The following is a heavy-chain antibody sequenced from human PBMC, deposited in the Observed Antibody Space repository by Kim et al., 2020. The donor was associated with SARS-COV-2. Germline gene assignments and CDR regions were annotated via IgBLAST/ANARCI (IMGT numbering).Heavy chain of an antibody. V-gene: IGHV1-69*04. CDR2: IIPILGIA. CDR1: GGTFSSYA. D-gene: IGHD6-6*01. Sequence: SVKVSCKASGGTFSSYAISWVRQAPGQGLEWMGRIIPILGIANYAQKFRGRVTITADKSTSTAYMELSSLRSEDTAVYYCARVRYSSSPYYYYYYMDVWGKGTTVTVSS. J-gene: IGHJ6*03. CDR3: ARVRYSSSPYYYYYYMDV.